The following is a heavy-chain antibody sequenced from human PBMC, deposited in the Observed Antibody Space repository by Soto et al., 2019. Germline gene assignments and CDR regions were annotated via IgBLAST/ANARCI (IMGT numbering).Heavy chain of an antibody. V-gene: IGHV4-39*01. CDR1: GGSISSSSYY. CDR2: IYYSGST. J-gene: IGHJ4*02. Sequence: PSETLSLTCTVSGGSISSSSYYWGWIRQPPGKGLEWIGSIYYSGSTYYNPSLKSRVTISVDTSKNQFSLKLSSVTAADTAVYYCASNTAMGYYFDYWGQGTLVTVSS. CDR3: ASNTAMGYYFDY. D-gene: IGHD5-18*01.